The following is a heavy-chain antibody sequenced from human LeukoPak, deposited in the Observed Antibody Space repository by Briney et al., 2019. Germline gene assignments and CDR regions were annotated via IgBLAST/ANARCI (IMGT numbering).Heavy chain of an antibody. J-gene: IGHJ4*02. CDR1: GGTFSSYA. D-gene: IGHD3-16*01. CDR3: ARDRIRGYSYATPGL. V-gene: IGHV1-69*06. Sequence: ASVKVSCKASGGTFSSYAISWVRQAPGQGLEWMGGIIPIFGTANYAQKFQGRVTITADKSTSTAYMELSSLRYDDTAVYYCARDRIRGYSYATPGLWGQGTLVTVST. CDR2: IIPIFGTA.